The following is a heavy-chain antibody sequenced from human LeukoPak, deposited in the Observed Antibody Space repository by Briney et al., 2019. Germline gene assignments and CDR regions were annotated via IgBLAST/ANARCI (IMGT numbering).Heavy chain of an antibody. D-gene: IGHD3-22*01. V-gene: IGHV3-23*01. CDR2: ISGSGGST. J-gene: IGHJ4*02. CDR1: GFTFSSYA. Sequence: GGSLRLSCAASGFTFSSYAMSWVRQAPGKGLEWVSAISGSGGSTYYADSVKGRFTISRDNSKNTLYLQMNSLRAEDTAVYYCAGYYYDSSGYNSDYWGQGTLVTVSS. CDR3: AGYYYDSSGYNSDY.